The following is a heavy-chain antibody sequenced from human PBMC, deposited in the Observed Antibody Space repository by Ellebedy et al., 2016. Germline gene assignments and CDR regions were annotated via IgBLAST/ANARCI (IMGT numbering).Heavy chain of an antibody. CDR1: GFTFSSYG. Sequence: GESLKISXAASGFTFSSYGMHWVRQAPGKGLEWVAVIWYDGSNKYYADSVKGRFTISRDNSKNTLYLQMNSLRAEDTAVYYCARDLWRITMVRGATGDYWGQGTLVTVSS. D-gene: IGHD3-10*01. J-gene: IGHJ4*02. V-gene: IGHV3-33*08. CDR3: ARDLWRITMVRGATGDY. CDR2: IWYDGSNK.